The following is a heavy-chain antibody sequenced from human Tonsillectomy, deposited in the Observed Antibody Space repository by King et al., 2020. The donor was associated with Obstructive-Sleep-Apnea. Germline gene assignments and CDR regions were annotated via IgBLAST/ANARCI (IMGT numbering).Heavy chain of an antibody. J-gene: IGHJ3*02. CDR1: VFTVSNAW. CDR2: IKKKSDGGTT. Sequence: QLVQSGGGLVKPGGSLRLSCAASVFTVSNAWMSGVRQAPGKGGEWVGRIKKKSDGGTTDYAAPVKGRFTISRDDSKNTLYLQMNSLKTEDTAVYYCTRDYAILTGYYYGAFDIWGQGTMVTVSS. D-gene: IGHD3-9*01. V-gene: IGHV3-15*01. CDR3: TRDYAILTGYYYGAFDI.